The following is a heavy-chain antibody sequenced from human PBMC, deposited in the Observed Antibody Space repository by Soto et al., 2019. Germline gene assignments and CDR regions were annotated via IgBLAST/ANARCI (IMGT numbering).Heavy chain of an antibody. CDR2: VSYDGTNK. CDR3: AIALTMYAVVAVSNYYYSRDV. Sequence: QVQLVESGGGVVQPGRSLRLSCVASGFTFNMYSLHWVRQAPGKGLEWVSVVSYDGTNKYYADSVRGRFTIARDNTKNSLYLNMHSLKHKDTAVYFNAIALTMYAVVAVSNYYYSRDVWSQGTTVSDCS. V-gene: IGHV3-30-3*01. CDR1: GFTFNMYS. J-gene: IGHJ6*02. D-gene: IGHD3-10*02.